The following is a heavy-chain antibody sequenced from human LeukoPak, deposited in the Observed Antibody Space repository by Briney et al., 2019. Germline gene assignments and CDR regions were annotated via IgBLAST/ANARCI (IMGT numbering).Heavy chain of an antibody. Sequence: KPSETLSLTCAVYGGSFSGYYWSWIRQPPGKGLEWIGEINHSGSTNYNPSLKSRVTISVDTSKNQFSLKLSSVTAADTAVYYCARNPAHFDYWGQGTLVTVSS. CDR2: INHSGST. CDR3: ARNPAHFDY. J-gene: IGHJ4*02. V-gene: IGHV4-34*01. CDR1: GGSFSGYY.